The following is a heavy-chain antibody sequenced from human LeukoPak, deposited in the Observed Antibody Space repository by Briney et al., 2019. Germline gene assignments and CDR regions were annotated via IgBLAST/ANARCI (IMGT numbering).Heavy chain of an antibody. CDR2: INHSGST. V-gene: IGHV4-34*01. J-gene: IGHJ4*02. CDR3: ARGPRYYYLH. Sequence: SETLSLTCAVYGGSFSGYYWSWIRQPPEKGVEWIGEINHSGSTNYNPSLKRRVTISVDTSKNQFSLKLSSVTAADTAVYYCARGPRYYYLHWGQGTLVTVSS. CDR1: GGSFSGYY. D-gene: IGHD3-22*01.